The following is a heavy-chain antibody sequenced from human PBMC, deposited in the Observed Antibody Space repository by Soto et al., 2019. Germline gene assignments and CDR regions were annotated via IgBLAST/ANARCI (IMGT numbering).Heavy chain of an antibody. CDR3: TTVHKYYYGSGSYYPADY. D-gene: IGHD3-10*01. CDR2: IKSKTDGGTT. J-gene: IGHJ4*02. V-gene: IGHV3-15*01. CDR1: GFTFSNAW. Sequence: GGSLRLSCAASGFTFSNAWMSWVRQAPGKGLEWVGRIKSKTDGGTTDYAAPVKGRFTISRDDSKNTLYLQMNSLKTEDTAVYYCTTVHKYYYGSGSYYPADYWGQGTLVTVSS.